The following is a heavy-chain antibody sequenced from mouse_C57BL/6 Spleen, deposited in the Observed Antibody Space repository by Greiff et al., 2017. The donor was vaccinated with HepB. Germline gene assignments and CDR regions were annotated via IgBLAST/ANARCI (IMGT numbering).Heavy chain of an antibody. V-gene: IGHV5-9*01. J-gene: IGHJ4*01. Sequence: EVQLVESGGGLVKPGGSLKLSCAASGFTFSSYTMSWVRQTPEKRLEWVATISGGGGNTYYPDSVKGRFTISRDNAKNTLYLQMSSLRSEDTALYYCTRRRLNLLLDYAMDYWGQGTSVTVSS. CDR1: GFTFSSYT. CDR2: ISGGGGNT. D-gene: IGHD1-1*01. CDR3: TRRRLNLLLDYAMDY.